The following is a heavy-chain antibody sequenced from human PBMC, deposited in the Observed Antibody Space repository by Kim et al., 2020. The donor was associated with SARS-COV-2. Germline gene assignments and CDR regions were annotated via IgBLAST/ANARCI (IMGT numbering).Heavy chain of an antibody. V-gene: IGHV1-24*01. Sequence: YAQKCQGRVTMTEDTSTDTAYMELSSLRSEDTAVYYCATDTYYGSGLDYWGQGTLVTVSS. D-gene: IGHD3-10*01. CDR3: ATDTYYGSGLDY. J-gene: IGHJ4*02.